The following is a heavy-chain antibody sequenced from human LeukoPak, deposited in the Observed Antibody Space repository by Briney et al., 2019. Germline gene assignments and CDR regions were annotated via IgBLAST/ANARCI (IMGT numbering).Heavy chain of an antibody. V-gene: IGHV3-21*01. CDR3: ARDILYYDSRGVDY. Sequence: SSSYRYYADSVKGRFTISRDNAKYSLYLQMNSLRAEDTAVSYCARDILYYDSRGVDYWAQGALVTVSS. CDR2: SSSYR. J-gene: IGHJ4*02. D-gene: IGHD3-22*01.